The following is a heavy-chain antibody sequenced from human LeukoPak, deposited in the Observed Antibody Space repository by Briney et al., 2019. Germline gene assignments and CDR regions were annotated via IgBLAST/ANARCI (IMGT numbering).Heavy chain of an antibody. Sequence: ASVKVSCKASGGTFSSYAISWVRQAPGQGLEWMGGIIPIFGTASYAQKFQGRVTITADESTSTAYMELSSLRSEDTAVYYCASAGPAAIFYYYYYMDVWGKGTTVTVSS. CDR3: ASAGPAAIFYYYYYMDV. V-gene: IGHV1-69*13. D-gene: IGHD2-2*01. J-gene: IGHJ6*03. CDR1: GGTFSSYA. CDR2: IIPIFGTA.